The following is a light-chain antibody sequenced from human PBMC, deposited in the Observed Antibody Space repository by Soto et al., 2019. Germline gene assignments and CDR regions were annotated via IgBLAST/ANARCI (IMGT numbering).Light chain of an antibody. V-gene: IGKV1-5*03. CDR1: QSVSRW. J-gene: IGKJ1*01. Sequence: DIQMTQSPSTLSASVGDRVTITCRASQSVSRWLAWYQQKPGKAPKLLIYKASTLESGVPSGFSGSGSGTESTLAISILQPDDYATYYCQQYNDNWTFGQGTKVEIK. CDR3: QQYNDNWT. CDR2: KAS.